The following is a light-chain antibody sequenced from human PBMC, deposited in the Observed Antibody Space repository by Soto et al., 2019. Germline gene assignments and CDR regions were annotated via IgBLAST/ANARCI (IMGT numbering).Light chain of an antibody. V-gene: IGLV2-14*01. CDR1: SSDVGDYNY. J-gene: IGLJ1*01. Sequence: QSVLTQPASVSGSPGQSITRSCTGTSSDVGDYNYVSWYQQHPGKVPKPLISEVSNRPSGVSNRFSGSKSGNTASLTISGLQAEDEAEYYCSSYTSTNRGVFGTGTKVTVL. CDR2: EVS. CDR3: SSYTSTNRGV.